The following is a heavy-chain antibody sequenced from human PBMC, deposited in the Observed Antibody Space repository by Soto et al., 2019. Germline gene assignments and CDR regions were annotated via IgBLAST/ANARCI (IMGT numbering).Heavy chain of an antibody. CDR1: GFTFSSSW. J-gene: IGHJ6*02. D-gene: IGHD5-12*01. CDR3: ARDPAPVGYRGLDV. V-gene: IGHV3-7*01. CDR2: IKEDGSEK. Sequence: PGGSLRLSCAASGFTFSSSWMTWVRQAPGKGLAWVANIKEDGSEKYYVDSVKGRFTISRDNTNESLYLQMNSLRAEDTAVYYCARDPAPVGYRGLDVWGQGTTATVSS.